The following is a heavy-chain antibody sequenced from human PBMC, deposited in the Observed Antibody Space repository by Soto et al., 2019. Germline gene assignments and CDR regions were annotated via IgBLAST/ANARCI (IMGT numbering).Heavy chain of an antibody. CDR3: VRADDGGDRDYYGLDV. Sequence: QVQLQESDPGLVRPSQTLSLTCTVSGGSISVEHYHWTWIRQPPGKGLEWIGYIHYSGSVYYNPSLQRRLSMSVDTSKNLFPLKLASVTAADTAVYFCVRADDGGDRDYYGLDVWGQGTTVTVSS. CDR2: IHYSGSV. V-gene: IGHV4-30-4*01. CDR1: GGSISVEHYH. D-gene: IGHD2-21*02. J-gene: IGHJ6*02.